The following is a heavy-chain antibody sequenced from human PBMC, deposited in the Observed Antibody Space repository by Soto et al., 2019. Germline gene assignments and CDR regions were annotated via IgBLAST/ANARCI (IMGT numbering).Heavy chain of an antibody. D-gene: IGHD6-13*01. V-gene: IGHV2-5*02. CDR2: IYWDDDK. J-gene: IGHJ4*02. Sequence: SGPTLVNPTRTVRLTCTFSGFSLSTSGVGVGWIRQPPGKALEWLALIYWDDDKRYSPSLKSRLTITKDTSKNQVVLTMTNMDPVDTATYYCAHRRRINSSSWPYFDYWGQGTLVTVSS. CDR1: GFSLSTSGVG. CDR3: AHRRRINSSSWPYFDY.